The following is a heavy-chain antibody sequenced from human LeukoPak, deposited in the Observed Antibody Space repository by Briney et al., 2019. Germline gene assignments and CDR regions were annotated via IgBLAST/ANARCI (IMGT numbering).Heavy chain of an antibody. D-gene: IGHD4-17*01. J-gene: IGHJ4*02. V-gene: IGHV4-4*07. CDR1: GVSISAYY. CDR3: ARDPTTVTTIFDS. Sequence: SETLSLTCSVSGVSISAYYWSWIRQPAGKGLEWIGRIYPGESIYASENTNYNPSLKSRVSMSGDTSKNQVSLKLRSVTAADTAVYYCARDPTTVTTIFDSWGQGALVTVSS. CDR2: IYPGESIYASENT.